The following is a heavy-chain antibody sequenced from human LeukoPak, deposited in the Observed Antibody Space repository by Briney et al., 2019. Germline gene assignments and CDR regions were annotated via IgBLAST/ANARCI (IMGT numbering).Heavy chain of an antibody. J-gene: IGHJ4*02. CDR3: ARAGSHYYGSGSGFYFDY. D-gene: IGHD3-10*01. CDR2: IYSGGST. CDR1: GFTVSSNY. Sequence: PGGSLRLSCAASGFTVSSNYMSWVRQAPGKGLEWVSIIYSGGSTYYADSVKGRFTISRDNSKNTLYLQMNSLRAEDTAVYYCARAGSHYYGSGSGFYFDYWGQGTLVTVSS. V-gene: IGHV3-53*05.